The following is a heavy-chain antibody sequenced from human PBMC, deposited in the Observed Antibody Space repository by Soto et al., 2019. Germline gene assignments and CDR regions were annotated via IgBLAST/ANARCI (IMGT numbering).Heavy chain of an antibody. J-gene: IGHJ6*03. D-gene: IGHD3-3*01. Sequence: SVKVSCKASGGTFSSYTISWVRQAPGQGLEWMGRIIPILGIANYAQKFQGRVTITADKSTSTAYMELSSLRSEDTAVYYCAKIPAAAIFGVASEDYYYYMDVWGKGTTVTVSS. CDR3: AKIPAAAIFGVASEDYYYYMDV. CDR1: GGTFSSYT. CDR2: IIPILGIA. V-gene: IGHV1-69*02.